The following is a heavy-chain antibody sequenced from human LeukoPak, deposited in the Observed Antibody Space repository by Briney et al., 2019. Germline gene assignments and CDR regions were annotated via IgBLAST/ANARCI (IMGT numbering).Heavy chain of an antibody. D-gene: IGHD6-19*01. V-gene: IGHV4-34*01. CDR2: INHSGST. CDR3: ARRSPSVAARWYNWFDP. Sequence: KPSETLSLTCAVYGGSFSGYYWSWIRQPPGKGLEWIGEINHSGSTNYNPSLKSRVTISVDTSKNQFSLKLSSVTAADTAVYYCARRSPSVAARWYNWFDPWGQGTLVTVSS. J-gene: IGHJ5*02. CDR1: GGSFSGYY.